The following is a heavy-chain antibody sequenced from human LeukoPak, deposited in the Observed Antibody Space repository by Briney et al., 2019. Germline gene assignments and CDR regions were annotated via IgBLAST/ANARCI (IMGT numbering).Heavy chain of an antibody. Sequence: SESLSLTCTVSGGSISSGSYYWGWIRQPPGKGLEWVGSIYYSGSTYYNPSLKSRVTISVDTSKKQFSLKLNSVTAADTAVYYCAREVAASSWSYWGQGTLVTVSS. CDR2: IYYSGST. J-gene: IGHJ4*02. D-gene: IGHD6-13*01. CDR1: GGSISSGSYY. V-gene: IGHV4-39*01. CDR3: AREVAASSWSY.